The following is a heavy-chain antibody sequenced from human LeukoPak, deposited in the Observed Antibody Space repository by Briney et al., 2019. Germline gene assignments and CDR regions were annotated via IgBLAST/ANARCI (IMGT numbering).Heavy chain of an antibody. J-gene: IGHJ4*02. CDR2: IYPGNSDT. CDR3: ARATYYYGSGSYPFDY. CDR1: GYSFTTYW. Sequence: GESLKISCKGSGYSFTTYWIAWVRQMPGKGLEWMGIIYPGNSDTRYSPSFQGQVTMSADKSISTAYLQWSSLKASDTAMYYCARATYYYGSGSYPFDYWGQGTLVTVSS. V-gene: IGHV5-51*01. D-gene: IGHD3-10*01.